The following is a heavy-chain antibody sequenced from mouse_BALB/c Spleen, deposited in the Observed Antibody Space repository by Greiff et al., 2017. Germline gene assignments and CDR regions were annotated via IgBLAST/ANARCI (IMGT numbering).Heavy chain of an antibody. D-gene: IGHD2-3*01. Sequence: VQLKESGPELVKPGASVKISCKASGYTFTDYNMHWVKQSHGKSLEWIGYIYPYNGGTGYNQKFKSKATLTVDNSSSTAYMELRSLTSEDSAVYYCARWLLRGGLSAMDYWGQGTSVTVSS. CDR2: IYPYNGGT. J-gene: IGHJ4*01. CDR3: ARWLLRGGLSAMDY. V-gene: IGHV1S29*02. CDR1: GYTFTDYN.